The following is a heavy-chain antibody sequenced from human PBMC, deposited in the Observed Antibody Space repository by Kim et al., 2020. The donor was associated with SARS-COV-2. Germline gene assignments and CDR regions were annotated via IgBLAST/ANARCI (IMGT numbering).Heavy chain of an antibody. D-gene: IGHD1-26*01. CDR3: AKDIRPKWELLWGNFDY. V-gene: IGHV3-43*02. J-gene: IGHJ4*02. CDR1: GFTFDDYA. Sequence: GGSLRLSCAASGFTFDDYAMHWVRQAPGKGLEWVSLISGDGGSTYYADSVKGRFTISRDNSKNSLYLQMNSLRTEDTALYYCAKDIRPKWELLWGNFDYWGQGTLVTVSS. CDR2: ISGDGGST.